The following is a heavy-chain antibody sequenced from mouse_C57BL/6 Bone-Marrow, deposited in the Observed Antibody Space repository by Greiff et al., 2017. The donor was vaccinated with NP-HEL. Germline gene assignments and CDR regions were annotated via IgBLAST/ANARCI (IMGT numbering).Heavy chain of an antibody. CDR2: INPSSGYT. CDR3: ARSRQRRHLDY. J-gene: IGHJ2*01. D-gene: IGHD3-2*02. CDR1: GYTFTSYT. Sequence: QVQLQQSGAELARPGASVKMSCKASGYTFTSYTMHWVKQRPGQGLEWIGYINPSSGYTKYNQKFKDKATLTADKSSSTAYMQLSSLTSEDSAVYYCARSRQRRHLDYWGQGTTLTVSS. V-gene: IGHV1-4*01.